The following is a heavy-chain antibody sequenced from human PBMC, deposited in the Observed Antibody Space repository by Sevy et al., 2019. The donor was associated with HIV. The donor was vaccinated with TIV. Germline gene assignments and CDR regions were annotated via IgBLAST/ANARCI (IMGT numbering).Heavy chain of an antibody. J-gene: IGHJ3*01. CDR2: LNQGGSEK. CDR1: GFTFSAYW. V-gene: IGHV3-7*01. CDR3: AIDACRSFVN. Sequence: GGSLRLSCAASGFTFSAYWMAWVRQAPGKGLEWVANLNQGGSEKYPVDSVKGRFTISRDNAENSLYLQMNSGRVEDTGIYYCAIDACRSFVNWGRGTMVTVSS. D-gene: IGHD2-15*01.